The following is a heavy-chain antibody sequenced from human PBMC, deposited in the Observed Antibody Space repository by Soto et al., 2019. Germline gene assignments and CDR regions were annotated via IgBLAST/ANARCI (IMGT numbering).Heavy chain of an antibody. Sequence: EVQLVESGGGLVQPGGSLRLSCSASGFTFSSYAMHWVRQAPGKGLEYVSAISSNGGSTYYADSVKGRFTISRDNYKNTLYLQMSSLRAEDTAVYYCVKEGYYYDSSGYYYGWFDPWGQGTLVTVSS. J-gene: IGHJ5*02. CDR2: ISSNGGST. CDR1: GFTFSSYA. V-gene: IGHV3-64D*06. D-gene: IGHD3-22*01. CDR3: VKEGYYYDSSGYYYGWFDP.